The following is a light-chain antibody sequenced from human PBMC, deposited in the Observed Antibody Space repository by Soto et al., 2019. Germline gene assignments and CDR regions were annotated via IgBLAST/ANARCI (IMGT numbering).Light chain of an antibody. V-gene: IGLV2-14*01. CDR2: EVS. J-gene: IGLJ1*01. CDR3: SSYTGGNPSYV. CDR1: SSDIGGYNF. Sequence: QSALTQPASVSGSPGQSITISCTGTSSDIGGYNFVSWYRQHPGKAPKLLIYEVSNRPSGVSSRFSASKSGNTASLTISGLQAEDEADYYCSSYTGGNPSYVFGTGTKLTVL.